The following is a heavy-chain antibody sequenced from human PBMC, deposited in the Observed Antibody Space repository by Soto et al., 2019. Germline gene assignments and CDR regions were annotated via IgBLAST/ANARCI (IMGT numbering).Heavy chain of an antibody. D-gene: IGHD3-3*02. CDR1: GFTFSSHA. V-gene: IGHV3-23*01. CDR2: ISGGGST. J-gene: IGHJ4*02. Sequence: GGSLRLSCAASGFTFSSHAISWVRQAPGKGLEWVSAISGGGSTYYADPVKGRFTISRDISNSTLYLQMNNLRVEDTAVYYCATKYCISSACFDYWGQGALVTVSS. CDR3: ATKYCISSACFDY.